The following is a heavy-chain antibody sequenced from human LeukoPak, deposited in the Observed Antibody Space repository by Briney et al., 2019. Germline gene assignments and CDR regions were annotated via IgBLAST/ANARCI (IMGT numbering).Heavy chain of an antibody. CDR3: ARGDSAYGYGALDY. CDR1: GYTFTSYG. Sequence: GASVKVSCKASGYTFTSYGISWVRQAPGQGLEWMGGILPIFDTAFYAQNFQGRVTIIADKSTSTAYMELSSLRSEDTALYYCARGDSAYGYGALDYWGQGTLVTVSS. CDR2: ILPIFDTA. V-gene: IGHV1-69*06. J-gene: IGHJ4*02. D-gene: IGHD5-12*01.